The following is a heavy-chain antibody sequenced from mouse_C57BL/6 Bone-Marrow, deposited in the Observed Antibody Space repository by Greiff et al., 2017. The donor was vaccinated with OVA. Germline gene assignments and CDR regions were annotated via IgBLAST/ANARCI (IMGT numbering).Heavy chain of an antibody. J-gene: IGHJ4*01. CDR1: GYTFTSYW. CDR3: ARRGGKGDYYAMDD. CDR2: IYPGSGST. D-gene: IGHD1-1*02. V-gene: IGHV1-55*01. Sequence: VKLQQPGAELVKPGASVKMSCKASGYTFTSYWITWVKQRPGQGLEWIGDIYPGSGSTNYNEKFKSKATLTVDKSSSTAYMQLSSLTSEDSSVYYCARRGGKGDYYAMDDWGQGTSVTVSS.